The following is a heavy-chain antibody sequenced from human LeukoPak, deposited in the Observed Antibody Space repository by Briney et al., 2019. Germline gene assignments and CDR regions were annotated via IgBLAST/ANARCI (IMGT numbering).Heavy chain of an antibody. CDR3: ARGGDYYDSSGYYDDAFDI. J-gene: IGHJ3*02. CDR1: GYTFTSYY. CDR2: INPKSGGT. D-gene: IGHD3-22*01. V-gene: IGHV1-2*02. Sequence: ASVKVSCKASGYTFTSYYIHWVRQAPGQGLEWMGWINPKSGGTNYAHKFQGRVTMTRDTSINTAYMELSRLRSGDTAVYYCARGGDYYDSSGYYDDAFDIWGQGTMVTVSS.